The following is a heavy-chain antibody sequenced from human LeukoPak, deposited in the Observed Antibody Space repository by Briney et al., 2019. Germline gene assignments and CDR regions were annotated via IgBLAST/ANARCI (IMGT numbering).Heavy chain of an antibody. CDR3: ARDYSGGSRYHYYMDV. D-gene: IGHD2-15*01. J-gene: IGHJ6*03. CDR2: MSASGGYM. CDR1: GFTFRSYS. Sequence: GGSLRLSCAASGFTFRSYSMNWVRQAPGKELEWVSSMSASGGYMYYADSVKGRFTVSRDNANNSLFLQMNSLRAEDTAVYYCARDYSGGSRYHYYMDVWGKGTTVTVSS. V-gene: IGHV3-21*01.